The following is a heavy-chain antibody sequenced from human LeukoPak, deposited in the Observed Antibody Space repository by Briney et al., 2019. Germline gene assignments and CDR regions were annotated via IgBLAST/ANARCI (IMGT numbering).Heavy chain of an antibody. V-gene: IGHV4-39*07. Sequence: PSETLSLTCTVSGGSISSSSYYWGWIRQPPGKGLEWIGSIYYSGSTYYNPSLKSRVTMSVDTSKNQFSLKLSSVTAADTAVYYCARSQEGSSGYYVGWFDPWGQGTLVTVSS. CDR3: ARSQEGSSGYYVGWFDP. J-gene: IGHJ5*02. D-gene: IGHD3-22*01. CDR2: IYYSGST. CDR1: GGSISSSSYY.